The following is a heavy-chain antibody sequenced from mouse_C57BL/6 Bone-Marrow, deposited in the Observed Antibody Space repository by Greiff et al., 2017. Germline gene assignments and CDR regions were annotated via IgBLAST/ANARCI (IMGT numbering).Heavy chain of an antibody. CDR1: GFNIKDYY. Sequence: VQLQQSGAELVKPGASVKLSCTASGFNIKDYYIHWVKQRTEQGLEWIGRIDPEDGETKYAPKFQDKATITADTSSNTAYLQLSSLTSEDTAVYYCTRSLIYYGTNYWGQGTTHTVSS. J-gene: IGHJ2*01. D-gene: IGHD1-1*01. CDR3: TRSLIYYGTNY. V-gene: IGHV14-2*01. CDR2: IDPEDGET.